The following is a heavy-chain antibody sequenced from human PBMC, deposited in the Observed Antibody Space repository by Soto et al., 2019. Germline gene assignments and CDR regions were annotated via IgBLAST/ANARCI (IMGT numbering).Heavy chain of an antibody. CDR2: IIPIFGTA. J-gene: IGHJ6*02. D-gene: IGHD3-22*01. CDR1: GGTFSSYA. V-gene: IGHV1-69*01. Sequence: QVQLVQSGAEVKKPGSSVKVSCKASGGTFSSYAISWVRQAPGQGLEWMGGIIPIFGTANYAQKFQGRVTITADESTSTAYMELSSLRSEDTAVYYCARDDRGGLSDYYYYGMDVWGQGTTVAVSS. CDR3: ARDDRGGLSDYYYYGMDV.